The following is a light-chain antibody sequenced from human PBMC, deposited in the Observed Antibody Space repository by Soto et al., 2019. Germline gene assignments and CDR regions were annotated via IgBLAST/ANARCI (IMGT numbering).Light chain of an antibody. CDR1: QNIHSF. J-gene: IGKJ2*01. CDR3: QQRLFWPLFT. V-gene: IGKV3-11*01. Sequence: EIVLTQSPATVSLSPWESATLSCRASQNIHSFLAWYQQRPGQAPRLLIYDASFRATAIPARFNGSGSGTDFTLTITLLDPEDSAVYYCQQRLFWPLFTFGQGTRLEIK. CDR2: DAS.